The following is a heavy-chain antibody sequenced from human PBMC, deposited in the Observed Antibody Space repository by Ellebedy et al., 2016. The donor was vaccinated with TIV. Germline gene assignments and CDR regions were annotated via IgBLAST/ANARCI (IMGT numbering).Heavy chain of an antibody. V-gene: IGHV3-23*01. CDR3: TKGGSENVWASYLDY. CDR1: GFTFSSYA. Sequence: GESLKISCAASGFTFSSYAMSWVRQAPGKGLEWVSAISGNGGHTHYADSVKGRFTISRDNSKNTLYLQMNSLRAEDTAVYYCTKGGSENVWASYLDYWGLGILVTVSS. CDR2: ISGNGGHT. J-gene: IGHJ4*02. D-gene: IGHD3-16*02.